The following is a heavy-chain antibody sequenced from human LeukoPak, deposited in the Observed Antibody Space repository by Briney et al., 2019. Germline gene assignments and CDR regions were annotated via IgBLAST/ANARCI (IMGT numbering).Heavy chain of an antibody. D-gene: IGHD6-19*01. CDR3: ARGAVAHFDS. CDR1: EESVSSNSAA. CDR2: TYYTSKCPN. Sequence: SHTRSLTCAISEESVSSNSAAWNWIRQSPSRGLAWLGSTYYTSKCPNDYEVSLKSRIAITPDTSKQQFSLHLNAVTPEYSAVYYCARGAVAHFDSWGQGTLVTVSS. J-gene: IGHJ4*02. V-gene: IGHV6-1*01.